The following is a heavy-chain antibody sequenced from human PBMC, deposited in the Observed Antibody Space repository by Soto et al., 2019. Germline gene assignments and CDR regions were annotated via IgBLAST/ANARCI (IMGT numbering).Heavy chain of an antibody. Sequence: ASVKVSCKASGYSFTKFGISWVRQGPGQGLEWMGWISTSNGKTNYAQKFQGRVIVTTDTSTGTAYMELRGLRSDDTAVYYCATTPYSSAYQFDYWGQGSLVTVSS. J-gene: IGHJ4*02. CDR2: ISTSNGKT. D-gene: IGHD6-19*01. CDR1: GYSFTKFG. CDR3: ATTPYSSAYQFDY. V-gene: IGHV1-18*01.